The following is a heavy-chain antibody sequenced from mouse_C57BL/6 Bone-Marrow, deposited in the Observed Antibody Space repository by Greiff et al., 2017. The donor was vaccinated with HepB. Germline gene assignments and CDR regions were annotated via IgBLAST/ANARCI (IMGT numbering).Heavy chain of an antibody. Sequence: VKLQESGPELVKPGASVKISCKASGYAFSSSWMNWVKQRPGKGLEWIGRIYPGDGDTNYNGKFKGKATLTADKSSSTAYMQLSSLTSEDSEVYFCARRIAGSSYWYFDVWGTGTTVTVSS. D-gene: IGHD1-1*01. J-gene: IGHJ1*03. CDR2: IYPGDGDT. CDR1: GYAFSSSW. CDR3: ARRIAGSSYWYFDV. V-gene: IGHV1-82*01.